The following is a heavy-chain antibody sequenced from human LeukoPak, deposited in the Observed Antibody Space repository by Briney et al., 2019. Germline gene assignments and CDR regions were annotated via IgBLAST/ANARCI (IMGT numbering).Heavy chain of an antibody. CDR2: IYYSGST. D-gene: IGHD3-16*01. CDR1: GGSISSSSYY. J-gene: IGHJ4*02. V-gene: IGHV4-39*07. Sequence: PSETLSLTCTVSGGSISSSSYYWGWIRQPPGKGLEWIGSIYYSGSTYYNPSLKSRVTISVDTSKNQFSLKLNSTTTADTAVYYCTRGAGWLIDYWGQGILVTVSS. CDR3: TRGAGWLIDY.